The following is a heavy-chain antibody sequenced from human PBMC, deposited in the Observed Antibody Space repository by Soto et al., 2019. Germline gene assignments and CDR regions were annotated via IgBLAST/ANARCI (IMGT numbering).Heavy chain of an antibody. J-gene: IGHJ4*02. Sequence: QVVLLQSGAEVKAPGSSVRVSSQVSGSTFNNFAFSWVRQAPGNGPEWMGGIVVDSNTAEYSQRFQDRVTITADTSSKTLYMELGSLTFEDTAVYYCARAIKRWEVNYYFDFWGQGTLVTVSS. CDR2: IVVDSNTA. D-gene: IGHD1-26*01. CDR1: GSTFNNFA. CDR3: ARAIKRWEVNYYFDF. V-gene: IGHV1-69*06.